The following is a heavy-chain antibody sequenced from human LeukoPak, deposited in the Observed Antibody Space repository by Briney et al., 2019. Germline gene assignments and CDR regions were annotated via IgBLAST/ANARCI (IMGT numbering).Heavy chain of an antibody. D-gene: IGHD3-22*01. J-gene: IGHJ4*02. CDR1: GFTFDDYA. Sequence: GGSLRLSCAASGFTFDDYAMHWVRQAPGKGLEWVSGISWKSNNKGYAGSVKGRFTISRDNSKNSLYLEMNSLRAEDTAFYYCTKGAFTDSSGYYYVQPFDYWGQGTLVTVSS. CDR3: TKGAFTDSSGYYYVQPFDY. CDR2: ISWKSNNK. V-gene: IGHV3-9*01.